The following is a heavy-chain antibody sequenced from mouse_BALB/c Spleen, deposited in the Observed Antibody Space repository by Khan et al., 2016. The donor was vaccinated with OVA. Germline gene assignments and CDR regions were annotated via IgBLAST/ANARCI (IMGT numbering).Heavy chain of an antibody. Sequence: EVQGVESGGGLVQPGGSLNLSCAASGFTFSTYGMSWVRQTPDKRLELVATINSNGGSTYYPDSVKGRFTISRDNAKNTLYLQMSSLKSEDTAMYYCARGYAMDYWGQGTSVTVSS. CDR1: GFTFSTYG. J-gene: IGHJ4*01. CDR2: INSNGGST. V-gene: IGHV5-6-3*01. CDR3: ARGYAMDY. D-gene: IGHD2-14*01.